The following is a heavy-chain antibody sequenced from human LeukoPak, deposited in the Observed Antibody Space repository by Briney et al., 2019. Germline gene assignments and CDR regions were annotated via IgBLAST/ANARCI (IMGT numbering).Heavy chain of an antibody. D-gene: IGHD2-15*01. CDR3: ARALLRGGGPTYDY. CDR2: NYHGGTT. CDR1: GGSIGTYQ. Sequence: SETLSLTCTLSGGSIGTYQWTWIRQTPGKRLEWIGYNYHGGTTNYNPSLKGRTTISVDMSRNQFSLRMTSVTAADTAVYYCARALLRGGGPTYDYWGQGTLVAVAS. V-gene: IGHV4-59*01. J-gene: IGHJ4*02.